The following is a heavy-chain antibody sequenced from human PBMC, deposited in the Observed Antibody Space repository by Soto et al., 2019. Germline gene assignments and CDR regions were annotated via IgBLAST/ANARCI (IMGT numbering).Heavy chain of an antibody. CDR3: ARHAYYGSGSYNNWFDP. CDR1: GGSISSSSYY. J-gene: IGHJ5*02. V-gene: IGHV4-39*01. Sequence: SETLSLTCTVSGGSISSSSYYWGWIRQPPGKGLEWIGSIYYSGSTYYNPSLKSRVTISVDTSKNQFSLKLSSVTAADTAVYYCARHAYYGSGSYNNWFDPWGQGTLVTVSS. CDR2: IYYSGST. D-gene: IGHD3-10*01.